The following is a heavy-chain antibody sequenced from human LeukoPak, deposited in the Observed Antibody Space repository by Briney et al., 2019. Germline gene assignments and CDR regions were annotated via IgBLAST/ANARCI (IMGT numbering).Heavy chain of an antibody. D-gene: IGHD3-22*01. V-gene: IGHV7-4-1*02. Sequence: GASVKVSCKASGYTFTSYAMNWVRQAPGQGLEWMGWINTNTGNPTYAQGFTGRFVFSLDTSVSTAYLQISSLKAEDTAVYYCARGDSSGTTEYFQHWGQGTLVTVSS. CDR2: INTNTGNP. CDR3: ARGDSSGTTEYFQH. CDR1: GYTFTSYA. J-gene: IGHJ1*01.